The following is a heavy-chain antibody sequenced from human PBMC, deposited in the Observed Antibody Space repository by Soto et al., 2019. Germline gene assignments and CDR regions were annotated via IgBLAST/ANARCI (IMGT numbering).Heavy chain of an antibody. V-gene: IGHV4-31*03. D-gene: IGHD6-13*01. CDR3: ARYGIAAAGDGMDV. CDR2: IYYSGST. Sequence: QVQLQESGPGLVKPSQTLSLTCTVSGGSISSGGYYWSWIRQHPGQGLEWIGYIYYSGSTYYNPSLKSRVTISVDTYKNQFSLKLSSVTAADTAVYYCARYGIAAAGDGMDVWGQGTTVTVSS. CDR1: GGSISSGGYY. J-gene: IGHJ6*02.